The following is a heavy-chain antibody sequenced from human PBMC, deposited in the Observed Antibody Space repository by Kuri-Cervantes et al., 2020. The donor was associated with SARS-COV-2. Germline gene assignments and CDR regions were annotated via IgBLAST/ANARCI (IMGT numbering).Heavy chain of an antibody. V-gene: IGHV1-2*04. CDR3: ARALTIFGVVTGLGY. Sequence: ASVKVSCKASGYTFTGYYMHWVRQAPGQGLEWMGWINPNSGGTNYAQKFQGWVTMTRDTSISTAYMELSRLRSDATAVYYCARALTIFGVVTGLGYWGQGTLVTVSS. D-gene: IGHD3-3*01. CDR2: INPNSGGT. J-gene: IGHJ4*02. CDR1: GYTFTGYY.